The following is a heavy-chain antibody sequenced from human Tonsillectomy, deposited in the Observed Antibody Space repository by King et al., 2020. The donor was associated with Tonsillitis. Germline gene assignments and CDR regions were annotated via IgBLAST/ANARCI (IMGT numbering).Heavy chain of an antibody. Sequence: MQLQESGPGLVKPSETLSLTCAVSGSSISSGYYWGWIRQPPGKGLEWIGSIYHSGSTYYNPSLKSRVTISLDTSKNQFSLKLSSVTAADTAVYSCASLYGGNVFDYWGQGTLVTVSS. CDR1: GSSISSGYY. CDR2: IYHSGST. J-gene: IGHJ4*02. CDR3: ASLYGGNVFDY. V-gene: IGHV4-38-2*01. D-gene: IGHD4-23*01.